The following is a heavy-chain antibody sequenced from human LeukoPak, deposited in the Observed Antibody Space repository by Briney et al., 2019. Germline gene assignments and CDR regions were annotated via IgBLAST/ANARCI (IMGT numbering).Heavy chain of an antibody. Sequence: PSETLSLTCAVYGGSFSGYYWSWIRQPPGKGLEWIGEINHSGSTNYNPSLKSRVTISVDTSKNQFSLKLSSVTAAGTAVYYCARDYYDSSGYYYWYFDLWGRGTLVTVSS. D-gene: IGHD3-22*01. CDR2: INHSGST. CDR3: ARDYYDSSGYYYWYFDL. V-gene: IGHV4-34*01. CDR1: GGSFSGYY. J-gene: IGHJ2*01.